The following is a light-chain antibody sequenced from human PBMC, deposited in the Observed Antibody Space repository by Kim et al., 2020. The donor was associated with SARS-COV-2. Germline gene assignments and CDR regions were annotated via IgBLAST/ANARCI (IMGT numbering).Light chain of an antibody. CDR2: GAS. Sequence: FAPGESTPPPWWASRSRTSSYLAWYQQKPGQAPRLLIYGASSRATGIPDRFSGSGSGTDFTLTISRLEPEDFAVYYCQQYGSSPLTFGGGTKLEI. V-gene: IGKV3-20*01. CDR3: QQYGSSPLT. J-gene: IGKJ4*01. CDR1: RSRTSSY.